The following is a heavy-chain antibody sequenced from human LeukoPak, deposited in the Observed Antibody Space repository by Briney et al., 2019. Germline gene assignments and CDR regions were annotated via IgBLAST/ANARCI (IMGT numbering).Heavy chain of an antibody. V-gene: IGHV4-59*08. J-gene: IGHJ4*02. CDR1: VDSISTCY. CDR2: IHYSGIT. Sequence: SETLSLTCIVSVDSISTCYCNCIRHPPGKGLEWIGYIHYSGITDYHPSLESRVTISLDTSKNQCSLKLSSVAAADTAVYYCARHSTGGVGFDYWGQGTLVSVSS. D-gene: IGHD7-27*01. CDR3: ARHSTGGVGFDY.